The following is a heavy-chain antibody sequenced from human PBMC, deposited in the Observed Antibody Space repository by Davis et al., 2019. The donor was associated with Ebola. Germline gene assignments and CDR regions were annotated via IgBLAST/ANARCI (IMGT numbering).Heavy chain of an antibody. J-gene: IGHJ6*02. V-gene: IGHV1-3*01. CDR2: INAGNGNT. D-gene: IGHD2-2*01. CDR1: GYTFTSYA. CDR3: ARGLYQLLSYYYYGMDV. Sequence: AASVKVSCKASGYTFTSYAMHWVRQAPGQRFEWMGWINAGNGNTKYSQKFQGRVTITRDTSASTAYMELSSLRSEDTAVYYCARGLYQLLSYYYYGMDVWGQGTTVTVSS.